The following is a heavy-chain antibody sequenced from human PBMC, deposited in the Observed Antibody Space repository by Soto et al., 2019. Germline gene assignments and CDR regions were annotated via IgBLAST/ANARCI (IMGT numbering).Heavy chain of an antibody. V-gene: IGHV1-69*19. CDR2: ISPMFGAA. Sequence: QVQLVQSGAEMKKPGSSVKVSCQSSGGTFNTYAMNWVRQAPGQGPEWMGDISPMFGAANYAPKFQGRVTITADESTGTSYMQLSSLTSEGTALYFCAREVHVHTPAFVYWGQGTLVTVSS. CDR3: AREVHVHTPAFVY. CDR1: GGTFNTYA. D-gene: IGHD3-10*02. J-gene: IGHJ4*02.